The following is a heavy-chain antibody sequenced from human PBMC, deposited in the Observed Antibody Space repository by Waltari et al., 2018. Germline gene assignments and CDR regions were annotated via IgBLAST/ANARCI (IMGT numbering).Heavy chain of an antibody. V-gene: IGHV1-69*02. CDR2: IIPSLGIA. J-gene: IGHJ3*02. CDR1: GGTFSSYT. Sequence: QVQLVQSGAEVKKPGSSVKVSCKASGGTFSSYTISWVRQAPGPGPEWMGRIIPSLGIANYTLKGQGRVTITAYKSTSTADLELLSLRSEDTAEYYCARGSSSSWAIWGQGTMVTVSS. CDR3: ARGSSSSWAI. D-gene: IGHD6-6*01.